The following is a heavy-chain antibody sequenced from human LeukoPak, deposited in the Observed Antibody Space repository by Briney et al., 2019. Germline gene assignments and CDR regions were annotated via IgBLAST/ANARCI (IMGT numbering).Heavy chain of an antibody. CDR3: AREARSTSRWFDP. D-gene: IGHD2-2*01. CDR2: IIPIFGTA. Sequence: SVKVSCKASGGTFSSYAISCVRQAPGQGLEWMGGIIPIFGTANYAQKIQGRVTITTDESTSTAYMELSSLRSEDTPVYYCAREARSTSRWFDPWGQGTLVTVSS. V-gene: IGHV1-69*05. CDR1: GGTFSSYA. J-gene: IGHJ5*02.